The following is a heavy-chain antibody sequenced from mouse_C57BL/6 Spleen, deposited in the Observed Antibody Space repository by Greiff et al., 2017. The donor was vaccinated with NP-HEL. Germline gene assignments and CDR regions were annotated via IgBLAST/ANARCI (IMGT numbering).Heavy chain of an antibody. V-gene: IGHV1-26*01. CDR1: GYTFTDYY. CDR3: ARGGSSGYLFDY. Sequence: EVQLQQSGPELVKPGASVKISCKASGYTFTDYYMNWVKQSHGKSLEWIGDINPNNGGTSYNQKFKGKATLTVDKSSSTAYMELRSLTSEDSAVYYCARGGSSGYLFDYWGQGTTLTVSS. D-gene: IGHD3-2*02. CDR2: INPNNGGT. J-gene: IGHJ2*01.